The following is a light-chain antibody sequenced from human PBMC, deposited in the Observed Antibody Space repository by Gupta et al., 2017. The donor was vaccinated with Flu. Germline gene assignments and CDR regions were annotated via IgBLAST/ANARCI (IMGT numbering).Light chain of an antibody. CDR2: SNN. J-gene: IGLJ3*02. CDR3: AAWDDTLSGRWV. CDR1: SSNIGSNT. V-gene: IGLV1-44*01. Sequence: SELTQPPSASGTPGQRVTISCSGSSSNIGSNTVSWYQQLPGTAPKLLIYSNNYRPSGVPDRFSCSNSGTSASLAISGLQSEDEADYYCAAWDDTLSGRWVFGGGTKLTVL.